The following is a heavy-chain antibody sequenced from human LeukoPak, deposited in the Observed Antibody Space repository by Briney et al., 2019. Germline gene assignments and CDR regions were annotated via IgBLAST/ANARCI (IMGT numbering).Heavy chain of an antibody. J-gene: IGHJ1*01. D-gene: IGHD5-12*01. CDR3: ARDVDPHF. V-gene: IGHV4-59*01. Sequence: SETLSLTCTVSGGSISSYYWSWIRQPPGKGLEWIGYIYYSGSTNYNPSLMSRVSISVDTSKNQFSLKVRAVTAADTAVYYCARDVDPHFWGQGTLVTVSS. CDR1: GGSISSYY. CDR2: IYYSGST.